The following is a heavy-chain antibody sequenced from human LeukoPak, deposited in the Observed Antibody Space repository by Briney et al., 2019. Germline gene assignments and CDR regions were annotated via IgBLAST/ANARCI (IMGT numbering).Heavy chain of an antibody. CDR3: ARVVDSSGWCDYYYYYYMDV. V-gene: IGHV4-59*01. CDR2: IYYSGST. D-gene: IGHD6-19*01. Sequence: SETLSLTCTVSGGSISSYYWSWIRQPPGKGLEWIGYIYYSGSTNYNPSLKSRVTISVDTSKNQFSLKLSSVTAADTAVYYCARVVDSSGWCDYYYYYYMDVWGKGTTVTISS. J-gene: IGHJ6*03. CDR1: GGSISSYY.